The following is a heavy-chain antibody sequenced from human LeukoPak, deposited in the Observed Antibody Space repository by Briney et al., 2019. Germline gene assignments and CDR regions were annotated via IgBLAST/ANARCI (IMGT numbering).Heavy chain of an antibody. CDR2: IRYDGSNK. J-gene: IGHJ4*02. CDR1: GFTFSSYG. CDR3: AKHPNPIWGGFDY. Sequence: GGSLRLSCAASGFTFSSYGMHWVRQAPGKGLEWVAFIRYDGSNKYYADSVKGRFTISRDNSKNTLYLQMNSLRAEDTAVYYCAKHPNPIWGGFDYWGQGTLVTVSS. V-gene: IGHV3-30*02. D-gene: IGHD3-10*01.